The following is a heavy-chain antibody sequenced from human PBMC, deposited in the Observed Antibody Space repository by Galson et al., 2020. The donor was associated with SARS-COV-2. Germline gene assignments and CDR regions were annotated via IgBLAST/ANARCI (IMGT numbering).Heavy chain of an antibody. Sequence: ASVKVSCKASGYTFTGYYMHWVRQAPGQGLKWMGWINPNGGVTNYAQKFQGRVTMTRDTSISTASLELTSLRSDDTAVYYCARSPGYSSGWSDGFDIWGQGTLVTVSS. CDR3: ARSPGYSSGWSDGFDI. V-gene: IGHV1-2*02. CDR2: INPNGGVT. D-gene: IGHD6-19*01. J-gene: IGHJ3*02. CDR1: GYTFTGYY.